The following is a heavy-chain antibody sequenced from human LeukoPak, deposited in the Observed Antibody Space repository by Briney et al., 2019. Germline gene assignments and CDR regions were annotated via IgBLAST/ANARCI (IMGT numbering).Heavy chain of an antibody. CDR2: ISAYNGNT. V-gene: IGHV1-18*01. CDR1: GYTFTSYG. CDR3: ATQWELLSAFDY. Sequence: ASVKVSCKASGYTFTSYGISWVRQAPGQGLEWMGWISAYNGNTHYAQKLQGRVTMTPDTSTDTAYMELSSLRSEDTAVYYCATQWELLSAFDYWGQGTLVTVSS. D-gene: IGHD1-26*01. J-gene: IGHJ4*02.